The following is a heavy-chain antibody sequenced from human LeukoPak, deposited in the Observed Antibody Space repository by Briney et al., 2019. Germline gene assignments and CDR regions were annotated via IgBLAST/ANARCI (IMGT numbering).Heavy chain of an antibody. V-gene: IGHV1-2*02. CDR3: ARVRSVSRLRYFDWSGCYFDY. J-gene: IGHJ4*02. CDR1: GYTFTSYD. Sequence: VGSVRVSCKASGYTFTSYDMHWVRQAPGQGLEWVGWINGNSGGTNYAQTFQGRVTMTRDTSISTAYMELSRLRSDDTPVYYCARVRSVSRLRYFDWSGCYFDYWGQGTLVTVSS. CDR2: INGNSGGT. D-gene: IGHD3-9*01.